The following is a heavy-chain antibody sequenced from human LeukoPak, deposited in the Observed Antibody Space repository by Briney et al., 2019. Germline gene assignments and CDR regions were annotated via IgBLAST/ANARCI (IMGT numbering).Heavy chain of an antibody. CDR2: VNPNSGST. V-gene: IGHV1-2*02. CDR1: GYTFTGYY. CDR3: ARSTTFLPNFDY. Sequence: GASVKVSCKASGYTFTGYYMHWVRQAPGQGLEWMGWVNPNSGSTGYAQNFQGRVTMTRDTSISTAYMELSSLRSDDMAVYYCARSTTFLPNFDYWGQGTLVTVSS. D-gene: IGHD4-17*01. J-gene: IGHJ4*02.